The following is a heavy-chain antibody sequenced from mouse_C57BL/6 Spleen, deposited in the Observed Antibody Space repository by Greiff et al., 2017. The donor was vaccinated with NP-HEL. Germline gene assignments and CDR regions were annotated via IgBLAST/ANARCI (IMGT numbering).Heavy chain of an antibody. CDR3: AMGRYSNSFAD. CDR2: LYPGDGDT. Sequence: VQLQQSGPELVKPGASVKISCKASGSSFSSSWMTWVTQRPGKGLEWIGRLYPGDGDTNYNGKFKGKATLTADKSSSTAYMQLSRLADEYSAVYVCAMGRYSNSFADWGQGTLVTVSA. J-gene: IGHJ3*01. CDR1: GSSFSSSW. D-gene: IGHD2-5*01. V-gene: IGHV1-82*01.